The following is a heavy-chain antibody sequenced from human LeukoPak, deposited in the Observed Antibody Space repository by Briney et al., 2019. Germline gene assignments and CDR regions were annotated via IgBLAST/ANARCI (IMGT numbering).Heavy chain of an antibody. CDR1: GGSISSYY. J-gene: IGHJ6*02. V-gene: IGHV4-59*01. CDR3: ARVGYSGYDSHYYGMDV. CDR2: IYYSGNT. Sequence: SETLSLTCTVSGGSISSYYWSWIRQPPGKGLEWIGYIYYSGNTNYNPSLKSRVTISVDTSKNQFSLKLSSVTAADTAVYYCARVGYSGYDSHYYGMDVWGQGTTVTVSS. D-gene: IGHD5-12*01.